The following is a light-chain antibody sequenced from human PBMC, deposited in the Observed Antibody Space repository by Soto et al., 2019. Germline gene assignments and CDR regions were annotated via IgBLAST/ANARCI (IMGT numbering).Light chain of an antibody. V-gene: IGKV3D-20*02. CDR3: QQRSSWPWT. CDR2: DAS. CDR1: QTVRNNY. J-gene: IGKJ5*01. Sequence: TLSLSPGERAPPSFRASQTVRNNYLAWYQQKPGQAPRLLIYDASSRATGIPARFSGSGSGTDFTLTISSLEPEDFAVYYCQQRSSWPWTFGQGTRLEN.